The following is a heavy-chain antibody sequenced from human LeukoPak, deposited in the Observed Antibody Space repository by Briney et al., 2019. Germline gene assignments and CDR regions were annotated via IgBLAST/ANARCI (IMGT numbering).Heavy chain of an antibody. D-gene: IGHD2-15*01. Sequence: KPSETLSLTCSVSGGSISSSSYYWGWIRQPPGKGLEWIGSIYYSGNTYYNPSLKSRVTISVDTSKNQFSLNLRSVTAADTAVYYCARHRGSCSGGSCYEYFEYWGQGTLVTVSS. CDR3: ARHRGSCSGGSCYEYFEY. CDR1: GGSISSSSYY. V-gene: IGHV4-39*01. CDR2: IYYSGNT. J-gene: IGHJ1*01.